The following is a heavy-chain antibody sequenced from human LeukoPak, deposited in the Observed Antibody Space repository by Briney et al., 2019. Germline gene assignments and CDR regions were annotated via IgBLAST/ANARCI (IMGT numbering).Heavy chain of an antibody. D-gene: IGHD3-9*01. CDR3: AKVGYDILTGYLMEYYFDY. CDR1: GFTFDDYA. CDR2: ISGAGGST. V-gene: IGHV3-43*02. J-gene: IGHJ4*02. Sequence: PGGSLRLSCAASGFTFDDYAMHWVRQAPGKGLEWVCLISGAGGSTYYADSVKGRFTISRDNSKNSLYLQMNSLRTEDTALYYCAKVGYDILTGYLMEYYFDYWGQGTLVTVSS.